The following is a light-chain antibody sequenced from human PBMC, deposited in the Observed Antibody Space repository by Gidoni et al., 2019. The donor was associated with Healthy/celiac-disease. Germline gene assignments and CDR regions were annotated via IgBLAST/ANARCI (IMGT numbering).Light chain of an antibody. J-gene: IGKJ1*01. CDR2: GAS. Sequence: EIVMTQSPATLSVSPGEGATLSCSASQSVSSNLAWYQQKPGQPPRLLIYGASTRATGIPARFTGSGSGTEFTLTINSLQSEDFAIYYCQQYNDWPPGRTFGQGTKVEIK. CDR3: QQYNDWPPGRT. CDR1: QSVSSN. V-gene: IGKV3-15*01.